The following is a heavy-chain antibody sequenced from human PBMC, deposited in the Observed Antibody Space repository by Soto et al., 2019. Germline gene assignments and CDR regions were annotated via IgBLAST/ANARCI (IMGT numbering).Heavy chain of an antibody. CDR2: IRQDGSGE. J-gene: IGHJ6*02. CDR1: GFTFTNYW. Sequence: EVQLVESGGGLVQPGGSLRLSCSVSGFTFTNYWMNWVRQAPGKGLEWVANIRQDGSGENYVDSAKGRFIISRDNANNLLYLQMNSLRVEDTAIYYYARVRRDGNTGYAMDVWGLGTTVSVSS. D-gene: IGHD2-2*01. V-gene: IGHV3-7*05. CDR3: ARVRRDGNTGYAMDV.